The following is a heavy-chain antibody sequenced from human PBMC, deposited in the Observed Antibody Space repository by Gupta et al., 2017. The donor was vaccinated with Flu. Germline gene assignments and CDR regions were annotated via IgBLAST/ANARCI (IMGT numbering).Heavy chain of an antibody. J-gene: IGHJ6*03. Sequence: PGKGLEWVAFISYDGSNKYYADSVKGRFTISRDNSKNTLYLQMNSLRAEDTAVYYCARDRVPYVYYYYYMDVWGKGTTVTVSS. V-gene: IGHV3-30-3*01. CDR2: ISYDGSNK. D-gene: IGHD3-10*01. CDR3: ARDRVPYVYYYYYMDV.